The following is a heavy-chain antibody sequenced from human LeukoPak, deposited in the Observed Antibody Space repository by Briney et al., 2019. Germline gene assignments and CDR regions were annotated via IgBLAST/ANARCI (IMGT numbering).Heavy chain of an antibody. CDR1: GFTFSSYA. CDR2: ISGSGDNT. J-gene: IGHJ4*02. Sequence: GGSLRLSCAASGFTFSSYAMSWVRQAPGKGLEWVSAISGSGDNTYYADSVKGRFTISRDNSKNTLYLHMNNLRAEDTAVYYCAKRHSSNWYFDYWGQGTLVTVSS. D-gene: IGHD6-13*01. CDR3: AKRHSSNWYFDY. V-gene: IGHV3-23*01.